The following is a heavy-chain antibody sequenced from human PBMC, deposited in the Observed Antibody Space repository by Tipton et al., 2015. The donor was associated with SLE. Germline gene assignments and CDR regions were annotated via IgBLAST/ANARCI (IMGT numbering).Heavy chain of an antibody. CDR3: ARSGSYPYYYYYMDV. CDR2: IYYSGST. V-gene: IGHV4-39*07. D-gene: IGHD1-26*01. J-gene: IGHJ6*03. CDR1: GGSISSSSYF. Sequence: TLSLTCTVSGGSISSSSYFWGWIRQPPGKGLEWIGNIYYSGSTSYNPSLKSRVTLSVDTSKNQFFLELNSVTGADTAVYYCARSGSYPYYYYYMDVWGKGTTVTVSS.